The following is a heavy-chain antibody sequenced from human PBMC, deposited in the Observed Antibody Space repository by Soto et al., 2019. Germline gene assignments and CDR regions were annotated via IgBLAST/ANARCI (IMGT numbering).Heavy chain of an antibody. V-gene: IGHV3-11*01. Sequence: HVQLVESGGGLVEPGGSLRLSGAASGFSFSDYYVNWIRQAPGKGLEWISYTGRSLYPIYYADSVKGRFSISRDSAKNSVFLQMNSLRGEDTAVYYRERDNRRFWNGYYRRYVYYGMDVWGRGTTVIVSS. CDR3: ERDNRRFWNGYYRRYVYYGMDV. CDR2: TGRSLYPI. CDR1: GFSFSDYY. J-gene: IGHJ6*02. D-gene: IGHD3-3*01.